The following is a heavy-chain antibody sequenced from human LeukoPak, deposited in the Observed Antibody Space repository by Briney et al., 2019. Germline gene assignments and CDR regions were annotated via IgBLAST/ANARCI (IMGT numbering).Heavy chain of an antibody. V-gene: IGHV5-51*01. D-gene: IGHD5-24*01. CDR1: GYSFTSYW. CDR2: IYPGDSDT. J-gene: IGHJ4*02. Sequence: GESLKISCKGSGYSFTSYWIDWARQMPGKGLEWMGTIYPGDSDTRYSPSFQGQVTISADKSITTAYLQWNRLKASDNAMYYCARHGGNNYGIDYWGQGTLVTVSS. CDR3: ARHGGNNYGIDY.